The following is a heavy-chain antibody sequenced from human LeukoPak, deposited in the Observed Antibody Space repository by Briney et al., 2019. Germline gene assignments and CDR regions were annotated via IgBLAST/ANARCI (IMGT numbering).Heavy chain of an antibody. J-gene: IGHJ3*02. CDR3: ARPIRGSYVEDVFDI. V-gene: IGHV1-2*02. CDR2: INPSSGGT. D-gene: IGHD1-26*01. Sequence: ASVKVSCKTSGYTFSDYYLHWVRQAPGQGLEWMGWINPSSGGTKNAQKLQGRVTMTRDTSISTGYMELSRLRSDDTAVYYCARPIRGSYVEDVFDIWGQGTMVTVSA. CDR1: GYTFSDYY.